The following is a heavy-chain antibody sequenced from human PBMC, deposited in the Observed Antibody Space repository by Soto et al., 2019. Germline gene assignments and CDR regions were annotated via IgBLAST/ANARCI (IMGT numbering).Heavy chain of an antibody. CDR2: IIPIFGTA. Sequence: ASVKVSCKASGGTFSSYAISWVRQAPGQGLEWMGGIIPIFGTANYAQKFQGRVTITADESTSTAYMELSSLRSEDTAVYYCARDQTLRLNSGSYYYYYGMDVWGQGTTVTVSS. CDR3: ARDQTLRLNSGSYYYYYGMDV. D-gene: IGHD1-26*01. CDR1: GGTFSSYA. V-gene: IGHV1-69*13. J-gene: IGHJ6*02.